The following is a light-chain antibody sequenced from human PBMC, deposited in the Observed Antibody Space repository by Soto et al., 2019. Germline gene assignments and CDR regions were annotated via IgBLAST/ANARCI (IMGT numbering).Light chain of an antibody. V-gene: IGKV1-9*01. CDR1: QGISSY. Sequence: DIQLTQSPAFLSASVGDRVTITCRASQGISSYLALYQQKPGKAPKLLIYAASTLQSGVPSRFSGSGSGTEFTLTISSLQPEDFATYYCQQFSNYPHVFGQGTRLEIK. CDR3: QQFSNYPHV. CDR2: AAS. J-gene: IGKJ5*01.